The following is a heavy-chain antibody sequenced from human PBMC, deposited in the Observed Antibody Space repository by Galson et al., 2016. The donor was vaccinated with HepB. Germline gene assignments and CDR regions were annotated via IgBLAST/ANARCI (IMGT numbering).Heavy chain of an antibody. CDR3: ARDGGSGWSRLW. V-gene: IGHV1-3*04. J-gene: IGHJ4*02. Sequence: SVKVSCKASGYTFTSYAIHWVRQAPGQRLECMGWTNNANGNTEYSQSFQGRVTFTRDTSASTAYMELSSLRSEDTAVYYCARDGGSGWSRLWWGQGTLVAVSS. CDR2: TNNANGNT. D-gene: IGHD6-19*01. CDR1: GYTFTSYA.